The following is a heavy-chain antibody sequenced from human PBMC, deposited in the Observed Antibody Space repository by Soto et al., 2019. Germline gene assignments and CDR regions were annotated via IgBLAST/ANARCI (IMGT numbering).Heavy chain of an antibody. CDR1: GYTFTSYG. V-gene: IGHV1-18*01. CDR2: INPYNGNT. Sequence: ASVKVSCKASGYTFTSYGISWVRQAPGQGLEWMGWINPYNGNTKYAQKLQGRVTMTTDTSTSTAYMELRSLRSDDTAVYYCARDAAVGLFAYWGQGTLVTGSS. D-gene: IGHD1-26*01. J-gene: IGHJ4*02. CDR3: ARDAAVGLFAY.